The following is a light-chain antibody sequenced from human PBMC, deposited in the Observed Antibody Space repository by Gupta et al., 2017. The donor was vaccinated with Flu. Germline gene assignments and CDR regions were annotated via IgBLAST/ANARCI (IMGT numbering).Light chain of an antibody. V-gene: IGLV3-19*01. Sequence: GDSLRKSYASWYQQKQGQAPVRVIYDKNIRPSGIPDRCSGSSSGNTASLTITGAQAEDEADYYCNSRDSTDNHQAVFGGGTKLTVL. CDR1: SLRKSY. J-gene: IGLJ2*01. CDR2: DKN. CDR3: NSRDSTDNHQAV.